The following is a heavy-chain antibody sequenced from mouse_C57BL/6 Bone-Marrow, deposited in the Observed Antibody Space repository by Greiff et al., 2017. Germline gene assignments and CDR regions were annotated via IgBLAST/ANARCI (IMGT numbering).Heavy chain of an antibody. V-gene: IGHV1-39*01. D-gene: IGHD1-1*01. J-gene: IGHJ1*03. CDR2: INPNYGTT. CDR1: GYSFTDYN. Sequence: EVQGVESGPELVKPGASVKISCKASGYSFTDYNMNWVKQSNGKSLEWIGVINPNYGTTSYNQKFKGKATLTVDQSSSTAYMQLNSLTSEDSAVYYCAREMFYYYGSGYWYFDVWGTGTTVTVSS. CDR3: AREMFYYYGSGYWYFDV.